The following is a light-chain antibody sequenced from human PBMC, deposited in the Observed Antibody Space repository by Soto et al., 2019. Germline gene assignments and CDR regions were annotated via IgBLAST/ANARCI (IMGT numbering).Light chain of an antibody. CDR3: QQYGDWPLT. CDR2: ATS. Sequence: EIVVTQSPATLSVSPGERATLSCRASQSVGNNFAWYQQEPGQAPRLLIFATSTRATGVPARFSGSGSGTEFTLTISGLQSEDFAVYYCQQYGDWPLTFGGGAKVEIE. CDR1: QSVGNN. J-gene: IGKJ4*01. V-gene: IGKV3-15*01.